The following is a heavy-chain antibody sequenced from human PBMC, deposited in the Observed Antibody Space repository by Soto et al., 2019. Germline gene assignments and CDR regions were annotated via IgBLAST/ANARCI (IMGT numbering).Heavy chain of an antibody. CDR1: GLIFSTYA. J-gene: IGHJ4*02. V-gene: IGHV3-23*01. Sequence: GSLRLSCAASGLIFSTYAMSWVRQAPGKGLEWVSGISGSGAGTNYADPVKGRFTISRDNSNNTLYLQMNCLRAEDTAVYYCAKYYFDISMGFLDYWGQGTLVTVSS. CDR2: ISGSGAGT. CDR3: AKYYFDISMGFLDY. D-gene: IGHD3-22*01.